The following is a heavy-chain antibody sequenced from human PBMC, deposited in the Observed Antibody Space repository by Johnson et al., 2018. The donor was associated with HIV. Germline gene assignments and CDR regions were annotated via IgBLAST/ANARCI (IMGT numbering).Heavy chain of an antibody. D-gene: IGHD1-26*01. V-gene: IGHV3-13*01. J-gene: IGHJ3*02. CDR2: IGTAGDT. CDR3: AKERRAPRAFDI. Sequence: TGKGLEWVSAIGTAGDTYYPGSVKGRFTISRDNAKNSLYLQMNSLRPEDTAVYYCAKERRAPRAFDIWGQGTMLTVSS.